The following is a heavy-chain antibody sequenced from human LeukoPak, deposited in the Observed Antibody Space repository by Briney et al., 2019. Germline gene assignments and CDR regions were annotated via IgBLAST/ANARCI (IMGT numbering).Heavy chain of an antibody. CDR2: IYYSGST. V-gene: IGHV4-59*01. CDR1: GGSISSYY. D-gene: IGHD5/OR15-5a*01. Sequence: SSETLSLTCTASGGSISSYYWSWIRQPPGKGLEWIGYIYYSGSTNYNPSLKSRVIISVDTSKNQFSLKLSPVTAADTAVYYCARSRGYFDYWGQGTLVTVSS. J-gene: IGHJ4*02. CDR3: ARSRGYFDY.